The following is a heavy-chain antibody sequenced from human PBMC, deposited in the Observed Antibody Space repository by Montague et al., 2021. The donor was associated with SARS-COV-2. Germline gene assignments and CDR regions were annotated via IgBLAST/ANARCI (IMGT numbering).Heavy chain of an antibody. V-gene: IGHV4-39*02. CDR2: MDKNWYT. J-gene: IGHJ3*01. CDR1: GGSNANNIVY. Sequence: SETLSLTCTVSGGSNANNIVYRACSCKPTGEGIACLGCMDKNWYTYYKPSLRSPVTISVGTSKNHCTLKLGSVTASETAVYYCARLKRYFDSSGSPSAFDFWGQ. CDR3: ARLKRYFDSSGSPSAFDF. D-gene: IGHD3-22*01.